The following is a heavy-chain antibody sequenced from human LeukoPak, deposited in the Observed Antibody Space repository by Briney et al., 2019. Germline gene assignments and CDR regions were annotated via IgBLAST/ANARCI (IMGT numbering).Heavy chain of an antibody. V-gene: IGHV3-23*01. CDR1: GFTFNNYA. J-gene: IGHJ6*03. CDR2: VSGADGTT. D-gene: IGHD2-2*01. CDR3: AKHWSYCSTTSCFFNYYYYYMDV. Sequence: GGSLRLSCAASGFTFNNYALTWVRQSPRKGLEWVSGVSGADGTTYYADSVKGRFTISRDNSKSTLYLQMNNLRAEDTAVYYCAKHWSYCSTTSCFFNYYYYYMDVWGKGTTVTVSS.